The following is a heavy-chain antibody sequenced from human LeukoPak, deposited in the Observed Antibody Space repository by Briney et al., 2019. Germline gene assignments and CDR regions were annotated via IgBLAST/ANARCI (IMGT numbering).Heavy chain of an antibody. Sequence: GASVKVSCKAAGYTFTDYYMHWVRQAPGQGLEWMGWISAYNGNTNYAQKLQGRLTMTTDTSTSTAYMELRSLRSDDTAVYYCAREGRYYYYYMDVWGKGTTVTISS. V-gene: IGHV1-18*04. CDR2: ISAYNGNT. CDR1: GYTFTDYY. J-gene: IGHJ6*03. CDR3: AREGRYYYYYMDV.